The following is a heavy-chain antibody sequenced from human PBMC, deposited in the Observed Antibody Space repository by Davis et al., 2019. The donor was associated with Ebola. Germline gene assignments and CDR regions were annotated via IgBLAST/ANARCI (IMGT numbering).Heavy chain of an antibody. D-gene: IGHD5-18*01. CDR3: ATIEDTDMVGAFDM. V-gene: IGHV4-59*08. Sequence: SETLSLTCTVSGGSMRGYYWSWIRQPPGKGLEWIGSTFHSGTPNYNPSLKSRVTISVDTAKNQLSLKLSSLTAADTAVYYCATIEDTDMVGAFDMWGQGTKVTVSS. CDR2: TFHSGTP. CDR1: GGSMRGYY. J-gene: IGHJ3*02.